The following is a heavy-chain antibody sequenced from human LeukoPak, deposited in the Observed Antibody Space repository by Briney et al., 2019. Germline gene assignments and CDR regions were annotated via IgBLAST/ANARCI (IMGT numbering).Heavy chain of an antibody. V-gene: IGHV4-30-4*08. CDR3: ARDYGGNSEGDY. J-gene: IGHJ4*02. CDR1: GGSISSGDYY. Sequence: PSETLSLTCTVSGGSISSGDYYWSWIRQPPGKGLEWIGYIYYSGSTYYNPSLKSRVTISVDTSKNQFSLKLSSVTAADTAVYYCARDYGGNSEGDYWGQGTLVTVSS. D-gene: IGHD4-23*01. CDR2: IYYSGST.